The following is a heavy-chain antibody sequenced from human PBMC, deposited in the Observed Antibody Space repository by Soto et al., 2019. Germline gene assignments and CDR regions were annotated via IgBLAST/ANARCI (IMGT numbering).Heavy chain of an antibody. J-gene: IGHJ3*02. V-gene: IGHV1-8*01. CDR3: ARLAADFDAFDI. Sequence: GASVKVSCKASGYTFTSYDINWVRQATGQGLEWMGWMNPNSGNTGYAQKFQGRVTMTRNTSISTAYMELSSLRSEDTAVYYCARLAADFDAFDIWGQGTMVTVSS. D-gene: IGHD3-3*01. CDR1: GYTFTSYD. CDR2: MNPNSGNT.